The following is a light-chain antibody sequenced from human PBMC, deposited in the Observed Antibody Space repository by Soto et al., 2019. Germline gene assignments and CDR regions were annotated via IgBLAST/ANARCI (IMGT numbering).Light chain of an antibody. CDR3: QSCDSSLSGSGV. V-gene: IGLV1-40*01. Sequence: QSVLTQPPSVSGAPGQRFTISCTGSISNIGAGYDVHWYQQLPGTAPKLLIYRNTNRPSGVPDRFSGSKSDTSASLAITGLQAEDEADYYCQSCDSSLSGSGVFGTGTKVTVL. CDR2: RNT. J-gene: IGLJ1*01. CDR1: ISNIGAGYD.